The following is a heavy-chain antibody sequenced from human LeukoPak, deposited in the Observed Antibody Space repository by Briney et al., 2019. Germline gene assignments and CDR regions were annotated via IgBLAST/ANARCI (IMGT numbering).Heavy chain of an antibody. D-gene: IGHD6-19*01. CDR2: INHSGST. J-gene: IGHJ3*02. Sequence: SETLSLTCAVYGGSFSGFHWNWIRQPPGKGLEWIGDINHSGSTHYNPSLTSRVTISVDPSKNQFSLNLTSVTAADTAVYYCARDGGVSSGWYRALLSAFDIWGQGTMVTVSS. V-gene: IGHV4-34*01. CDR3: ARDGGVSSGWYRALLSAFDI. CDR1: GGSFSGFH.